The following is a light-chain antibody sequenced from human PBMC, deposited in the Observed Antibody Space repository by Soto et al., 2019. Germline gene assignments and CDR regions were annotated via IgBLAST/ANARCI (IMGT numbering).Light chain of an antibody. V-gene: IGKV3-20*01. CDR1: QSVSSSY. CDR3: QQYGSSPKT. Sequence: DIVLTQSPGALSLSPGERATLSCRASQSVSSSYLAWYQQKPGQAPRLLIYGASSRGTGIPDRFSGSGSGTDFTLTISRLEPEDFAVYYCQQYGSSPKTFGQGTKV. J-gene: IGKJ1*01. CDR2: GAS.